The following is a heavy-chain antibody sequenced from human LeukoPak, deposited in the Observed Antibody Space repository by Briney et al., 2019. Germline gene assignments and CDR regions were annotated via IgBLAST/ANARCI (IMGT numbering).Heavy chain of an antibody. CDR3: ARQANWGRWYFDL. CDR2: IHYSGST. J-gene: IGHJ2*01. V-gene: IGHV4-61*05. Sequence: SETLSLTCTVSGGSISSSSYYWGWIRQPPGKGLEWIGYIHYSGSTSYNPSARSRVTTSVDTSKNRFSLKLSSVTAADTAVYYCARQANWGRWYFDLWGRGTLVTVSS. CDR1: GGSISSSSYY. D-gene: IGHD7-27*01.